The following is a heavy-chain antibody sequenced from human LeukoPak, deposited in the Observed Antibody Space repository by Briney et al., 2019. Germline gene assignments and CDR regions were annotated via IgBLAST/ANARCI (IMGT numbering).Heavy chain of an antibody. CDR3: ARPLVRGVITGVFDY. CDR2: IYYSGST. J-gene: IGHJ4*02. D-gene: IGHD3-10*01. Sequence: SETLSLTCTVSGGSISSSTYYWGWIRQPPGKGLEWIGSIYYSGSTYYNPSLQSRVTMSVDTSKNQFSLKLSSVTAADTAVYYCARPLVRGVITGVFDYWGQGTLVTVSS. V-gene: IGHV4-39*01. CDR1: GGSISSSTYY.